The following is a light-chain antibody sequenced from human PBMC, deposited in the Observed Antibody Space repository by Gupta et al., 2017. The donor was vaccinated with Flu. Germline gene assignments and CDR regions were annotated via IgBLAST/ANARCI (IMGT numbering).Light chain of an antibody. J-gene: IGKJ1*01. CDR3: QQYNSYSWT. CDR1: QSISSW. CDR2: KAS. V-gene: IGKV1-5*03. Sequence: GDGGTITCRASQSISSWLAWYLQKPGKAPKLLIYKASNLQNGVPSRFSGRRSGTEFTLTISSLQPDDFATYYCQQYNSYSWTFGQGTKVEIK.